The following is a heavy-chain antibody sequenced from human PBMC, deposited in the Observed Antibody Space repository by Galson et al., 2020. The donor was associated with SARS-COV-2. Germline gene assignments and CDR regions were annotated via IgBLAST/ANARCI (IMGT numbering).Heavy chain of an antibody. J-gene: IGHJ3*02. Sequence: GETLKLSCGASGLTISFYAMSWVRQAPGKGLEWVSAISGSGDSTYYADSVKGRFTISRDNSKNTLFLQMNSLRAEDTAVYYCAKDKRDLLDAFDIWGQGTMVTVSS. D-gene: IGHD1-26*01. V-gene: IGHV3-23*01. CDR2: ISGSGDST. CDR3: AKDKRDLLDAFDI. CDR1: GLTISFYA.